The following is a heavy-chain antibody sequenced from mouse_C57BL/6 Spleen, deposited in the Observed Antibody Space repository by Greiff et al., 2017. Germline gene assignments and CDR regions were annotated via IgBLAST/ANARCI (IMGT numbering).Heavy chain of an antibody. CDR1: GYTFTSYW. CDR2: IDPNSGGT. D-gene: IGHD2-3*01. Sequence: QVQLQQPGAELVKPGASVKLSCKASGYTFTSYWMHWVKQRPGRGLEWIGRIDPNSGGTKYTEKFTSKATLTLDKPSSTAYMQLSSLTSEDSAVYYWARERGDGAYYAMDYWGQGTSVTVSS. J-gene: IGHJ4*01. V-gene: IGHV1-72*01. CDR3: ARERGDGAYYAMDY.